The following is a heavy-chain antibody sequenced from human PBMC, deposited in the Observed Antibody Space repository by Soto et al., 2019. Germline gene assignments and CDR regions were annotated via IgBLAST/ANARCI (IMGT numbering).Heavy chain of an antibody. CDR1: GGTFSSYA. V-gene: IGHV1-69*13. CDR2: IIPIFGTA. Sequence: SVKVSCKASGGTFSSYAISWVRQAPGQGLEWMGGIIPIFGTANYAQKFQGRVTITADESTSTAYMELGSLRSEDTAVYYCARAIPSTCGVAIHLPLYGMDVWGQGTTVTVSS. D-gene: IGHD3-3*01. CDR3: ARAIPSTCGVAIHLPLYGMDV. J-gene: IGHJ6*02.